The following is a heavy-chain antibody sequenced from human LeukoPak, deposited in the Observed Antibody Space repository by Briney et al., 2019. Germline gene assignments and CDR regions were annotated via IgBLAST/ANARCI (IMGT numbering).Heavy chain of an antibody. Sequence: GGSLRLSCAASGFTFSSYAMSWVRQAPGKGLEGVSAISGSGGSTYYADSVKGRFTISRDNSKNTLHPQMNSLRAEDTAVYYSANGSSYDFWSGYYTSFDYWGQGTLVTVSS. CDR1: GFTFSSYA. D-gene: IGHD3-3*01. V-gene: IGHV3-23*01. CDR3: ANGSSYDFWSGYYTSFDY. CDR2: ISGSGGST. J-gene: IGHJ4*02.